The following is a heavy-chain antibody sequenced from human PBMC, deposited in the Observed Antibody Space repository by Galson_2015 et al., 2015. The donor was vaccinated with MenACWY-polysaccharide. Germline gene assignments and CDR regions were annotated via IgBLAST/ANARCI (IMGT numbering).Heavy chain of an antibody. V-gene: IGHV3-23*01. CDR1: GFTFSSYA. Sequence: SLRLSCEASGFTFSSYAMTWVRQAPGKGLEWVSTISASGRSTFYADSVKGRFTISRDNSKNTLYLQLNSLRAEDTSVYYCAKVHSYAYVNFYYGLDVWGQGTTVTVSS. CDR3: AKVHSYAYVNFYYGLDV. CDR2: ISASGRST. J-gene: IGHJ6*02. D-gene: IGHD5-18*01.